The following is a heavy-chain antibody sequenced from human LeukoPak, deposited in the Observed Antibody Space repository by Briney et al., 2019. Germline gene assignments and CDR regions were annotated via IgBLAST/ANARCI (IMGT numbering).Heavy chain of an antibody. J-gene: IGHJ4*02. Sequence: SETLSLTCGLYGGSFTGYYWSWIRQPPGKGLEWIGEINHSGSTNYNPSLKSRITISVDTSKNQFSLKLSSVTAADTAVYYCARNSCPSGSCYDNRGYFDYWGQGTLVTVSS. D-gene: IGHD2-15*01. CDR1: GGSFTGYY. V-gene: IGHV4-34*01. CDR2: INHSGST. CDR3: ARNSCPSGSCYDNRGYFDY.